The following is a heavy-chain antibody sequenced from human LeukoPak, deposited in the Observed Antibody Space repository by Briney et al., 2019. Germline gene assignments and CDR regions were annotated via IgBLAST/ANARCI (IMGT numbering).Heavy chain of an antibody. J-gene: IGHJ5*02. Sequence: SETLSLTCSVSGGSINNYYWSWIRQPPGKGLEWLGNIYFSRTTDYNSSLKSRLTISVDMFKNQLSLNLQSVTAADTATYYCARHRSDTGGKKGVNWFDPWGQGTLVTVSS. CDR2: IYFSRTT. CDR3: ARHRSDTGGKKGVNWFDP. D-gene: IGHD4-23*01. V-gene: IGHV4-59*01. CDR1: GGSINNYY.